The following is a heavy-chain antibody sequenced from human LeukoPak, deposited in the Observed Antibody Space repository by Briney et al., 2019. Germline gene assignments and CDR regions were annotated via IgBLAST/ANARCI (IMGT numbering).Heavy chain of an antibody. D-gene: IGHD5-18*01. Sequence: GASVKVSCKASGYTFTGYYMHWVRQAPGQGLEWMGWINPNSGGTNYAQKFQGRVTMTRDTSISTAYMELSRLRSDDTAVCYCARERGGYSYGHQNFDYWGQGTLVTVSS. CDR2: INPNSGGT. CDR3: ARERGGYSYGHQNFDY. V-gene: IGHV1-2*02. CDR1: GYTFTGYY. J-gene: IGHJ4*02.